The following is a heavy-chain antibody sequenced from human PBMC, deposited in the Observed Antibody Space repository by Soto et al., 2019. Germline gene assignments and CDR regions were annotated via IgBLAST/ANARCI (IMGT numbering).Heavy chain of an antibody. CDR2: INAGNGNT. J-gene: IGHJ4*02. Sequence: ASVKGSCKASGYTFIRYAIHWVRQAPGQGLEWMGWINAGNGNTKYSQKFQGRVTITSDTSASTVYMELSSLRSDDTAVYYCARGQFLGYCSGVSCAYRSYFDYWGQGTQVTVSS. CDR3: ARGQFLGYCSGVSCAYRSYFDY. D-gene: IGHD2-15*01. V-gene: IGHV1-3*01. CDR1: GYTFIRYA.